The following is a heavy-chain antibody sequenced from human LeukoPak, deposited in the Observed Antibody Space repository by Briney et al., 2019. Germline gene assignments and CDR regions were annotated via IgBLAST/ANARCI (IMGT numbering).Heavy chain of an antibody. CDR3: ARGLENYYYYYYMDV. V-gene: IGHV1-8*01. Sequence: ALVKVSCKASGYTFTSYDINWVRQATGQGLEWIGWMNPNSGNTGYAQKFQGRVTMTRNTSISTAYMELSSLRSEDTAVYYCARGLENYYYYYYMDVWGKGSTVTVSS. CDR1: GYTFTSYD. CDR2: MNPNSGNT. J-gene: IGHJ6*03.